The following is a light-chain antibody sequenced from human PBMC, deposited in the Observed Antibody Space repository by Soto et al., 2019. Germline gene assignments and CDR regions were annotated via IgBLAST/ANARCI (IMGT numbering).Light chain of an antibody. J-gene: IGKJ5*01. Sequence: ILMTQSPSTLSVSPGERATLSCRASQSVSSNLAWYQQKPGQAPRLLIYGAYTRAAGVPARFSGSGSGTEFTLTITSLQSEDIALYYCQQYNIWPPIPFGQGTRLEI. V-gene: IGKV3-15*01. CDR2: GAY. CDR3: QQYNIWPPIP. CDR1: QSVSSN.